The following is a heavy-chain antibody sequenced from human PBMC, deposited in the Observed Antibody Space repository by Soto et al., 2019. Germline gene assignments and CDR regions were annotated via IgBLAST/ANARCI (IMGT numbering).Heavy chain of an antibody. CDR1: GGTFSSYA. V-gene: IGHV1-69*13. CDR3: ARDAREGAPALGYCSSTSCYARYYYGMDV. Sequence: ASVKVSCKASGGTFSSYAISWVRQAPGQGLEWMGGIIPIFGTANYAQKFQGRVTITADESTSTAYMELSSLRSEDTAVYYCARDAREGAPALGYCSSTSCYARYYYGMDVWGQGTTVTVSS. D-gene: IGHD2-2*01. CDR2: IIPIFGTA. J-gene: IGHJ6*02.